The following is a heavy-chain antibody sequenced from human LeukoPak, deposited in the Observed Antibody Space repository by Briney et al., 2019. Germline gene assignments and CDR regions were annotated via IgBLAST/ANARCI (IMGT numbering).Heavy chain of an antibody. D-gene: IGHD3-22*01. CDR2: ISGSGGST. Sequence: GGSLRLSCAASGFAFSSYAMSWVRQAPGEGLEWVSAISGSGGSTYYADSVKGRFTISRDNSKNTLYLQMNSLRAEDTAVYYCAKAVYYYDSSVGGAFDIWGQGTMVTVSS. CDR3: AKAVYYYDSSVGGAFDI. V-gene: IGHV3-23*01. CDR1: GFAFSSYA. J-gene: IGHJ3*02.